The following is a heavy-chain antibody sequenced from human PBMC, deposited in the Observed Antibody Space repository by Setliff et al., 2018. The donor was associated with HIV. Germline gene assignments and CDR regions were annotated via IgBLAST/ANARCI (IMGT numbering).Heavy chain of an antibody. CDR3: SRDHVILGFVY. Sequence: GGSLRLSCAASGFTVSSNYMSWVRQAPGKGLEWVSVIYSGGSTYYADSVKGRFTISRDNSKNTLYLQMNSLRAEDTAVYYCSRDHVILGFVYWGPGTLVTVSS. V-gene: IGHV3-66*01. CDR1: GFTVSSNY. J-gene: IGHJ4*02. CDR2: IYSGGST. D-gene: IGHD3-16*02.